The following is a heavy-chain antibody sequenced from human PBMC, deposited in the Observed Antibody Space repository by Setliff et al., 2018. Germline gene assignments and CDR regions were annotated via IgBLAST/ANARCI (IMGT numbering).Heavy chain of an antibody. J-gene: IGHJ5*02. CDR1: GFIFTNYA. D-gene: IGHD5-12*01. CDR2: ITGSGTT. Sequence: PGGSLRLSCTASGFIFTNYAMSWVRQAPGKGLEWVSAITGSGTTYYADSVKGRFTISRDSSKNTLYLQMNSLRDEDTAVYYCAKSSANIVSTIAAWGLGTLVTVSS. CDR3: AKSSANIVSTIAA. V-gene: IGHV3-23*01.